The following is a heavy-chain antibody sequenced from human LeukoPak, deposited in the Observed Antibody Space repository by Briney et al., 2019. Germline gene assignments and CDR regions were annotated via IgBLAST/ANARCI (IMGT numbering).Heavy chain of an antibody. V-gene: IGHV4-39*07. CDR2: IYYTGST. J-gene: IGHJ4*02. Sequence: KSSETLSLTCTVSGGSISSSTYYWGWIRQPPGKGLEWIGSIYYTGSTYYNPSLKSRVTISVDTSKNQFSLKLSSVSAADTAVYYCARIPRSDYGDGDYWGQGTLVTVSS. D-gene: IGHD4-17*01. CDR3: ARIPRSDYGDGDY. CDR1: GGSISSSTYY.